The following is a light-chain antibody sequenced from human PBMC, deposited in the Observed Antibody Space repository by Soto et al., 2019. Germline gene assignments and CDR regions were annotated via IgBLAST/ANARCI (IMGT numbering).Light chain of an antibody. J-gene: IGKJ4*01. CDR3: QQHANWPLT. CDR1: QSVSSN. CDR2: EAS. Sequence: EIVMTQSPATLSVSPGERATLSCRASQSVSSNLAWYQQKPGQAPRLLIYEASTRATGIPARFSGSGSGTDFTLTISSLEPEDFAVYYCQQHANWPLTFGGGTKV. V-gene: IGKV3D-15*01.